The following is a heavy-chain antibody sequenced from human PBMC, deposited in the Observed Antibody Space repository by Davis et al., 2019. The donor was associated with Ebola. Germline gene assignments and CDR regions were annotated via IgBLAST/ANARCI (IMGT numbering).Heavy chain of an antibody. V-gene: IGHV3-64D*06. D-gene: IGHD3-10*01. J-gene: IGHJ6*04. CDR3: ARYYYGSGTPDGMDV. CDR1: GFTFSSYA. Sequence: PGGSLRLSCSAFGFTFSSYAMHWVRQAPGKGLEYVSAISSNGGSTYYADSVKGRFTISRDNSKNTLYLQMSSLRAEDTAVYYCARYYYGSGTPDGMDVWGKGTTVTVPS. CDR2: ISSNGGST.